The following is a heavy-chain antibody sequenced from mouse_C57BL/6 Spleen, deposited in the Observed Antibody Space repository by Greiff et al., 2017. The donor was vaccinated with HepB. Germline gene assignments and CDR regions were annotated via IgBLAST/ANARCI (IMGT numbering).Heavy chain of an antibody. D-gene: IGHD2-4*01. V-gene: IGHV1-20*01. CDR3: ARGGDDYDPWFAY. CDR1: GYSFTGYF. J-gene: IGHJ3*01. CDR2: INPYNGDT. Sequence: EVKLQESGPELVKPGDSVKISCKASGYSFTGYFMNWVMQSHGKSLEWIGRINPYNGDTFYNQKFKGKATLTVDKSSSTAHMELRSLTTEDSAVYYCARGGDDYDPWFAYWGQGTLVTVSA.